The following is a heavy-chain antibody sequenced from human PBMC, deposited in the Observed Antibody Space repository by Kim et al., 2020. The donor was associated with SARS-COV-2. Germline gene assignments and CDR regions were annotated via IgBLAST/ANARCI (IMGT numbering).Heavy chain of an antibody. CDR2: IYYSGST. CDR3: ARGVMFRGLMGQWGAPGRYYYMDV. CDR1: GGSISSYY. D-gene: IGHD3-10*02. Sequence: SETLSLTCTVSGGSISSYYWSWIRQPPGKGLEWIGYIYYSGSTNYNPSLKSRVTISVDTSKNQFSLKLSSVTAADTAVYYCARGVMFRGLMGQWGAPGRYYYMDVWGKGTTVTVSS. J-gene: IGHJ6*03. V-gene: IGHV4-59*01.